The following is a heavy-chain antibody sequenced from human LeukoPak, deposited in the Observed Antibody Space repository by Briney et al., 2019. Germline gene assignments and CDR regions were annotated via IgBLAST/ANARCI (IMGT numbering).Heavy chain of an antibody. V-gene: IGHV3-30*02. CDR1: GFTFSSYG. CDR2: IRYDGSSN. CDR3: AKDRIDYGGYEKPDY. Sequence: GGSLRLSCAASGFTFSSYGMHWVRQALGKGLEWVAFIRYDGSSNYYADSVKGRFTVSRDNSMNTLFLQMNSLRAEDTAVYYCAKDRIDYGGYEKPDYWGQGTLVTVSS. D-gene: IGHD5-12*01. J-gene: IGHJ4*02.